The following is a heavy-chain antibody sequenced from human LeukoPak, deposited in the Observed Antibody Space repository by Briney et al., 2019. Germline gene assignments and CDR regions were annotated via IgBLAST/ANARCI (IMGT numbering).Heavy chain of an antibody. J-gene: IGHJ4*02. V-gene: IGHV3-66*01. Sequence: PGGSLRLSCAASGFTFSSYEMNWVRQAPGKGLDWVSVIYSGGSTYYADSVKGRFTISRDNSKNTLYLQMNSLRAEDTAVYYCARDVYYDSSGYYYSTNWGQGTLVTVSS. CDR1: GFTFSSYE. CDR3: ARDVYYDSSGYYYSTN. CDR2: IYSGGST. D-gene: IGHD3-22*01.